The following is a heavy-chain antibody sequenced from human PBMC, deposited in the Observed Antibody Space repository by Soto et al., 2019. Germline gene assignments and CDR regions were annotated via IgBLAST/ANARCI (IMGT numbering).Heavy chain of an antibody. V-gene: IGHV4-59*01. CDR2: IDDSGTT. J-gene: IGHJ4*02. Sequence: SETLSLTCIVSGGSISSYSWSWGWLRQYPGKGLEWIGYIDDSGTTNYNPSLKSRLTMSIDTSKSQFSMNLSSVTAEDTAVYYCARVSINVCTCYYDQWGQGTPVTVSS. D-gene: IGHD2-21*01. CDR3: ARVSINVCTCYYDQ. CDR1: GGSISSYS.